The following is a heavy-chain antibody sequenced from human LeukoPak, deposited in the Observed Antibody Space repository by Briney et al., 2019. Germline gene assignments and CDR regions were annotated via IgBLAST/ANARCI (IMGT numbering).Heavy chain of an antibody. V-gene: IGHV1-2*02. D-gene: IGHD5-12*01. CDR1: GYTFTGYY. CDR2: INPNSGGT. CDR3: ARDLRGSGYDGFELDY. Sequence: GASVKVSCKASGYTFTGYYMHWVRQAPGQGPEWMGWINPNSGGTNYAQKFQGRVTMTRDTSTSTVYMELSSLRSEDTAVYYCARDLRGSGYDGFELDYWGQGTLVTVSS. J-gene: IGHJ4*02.